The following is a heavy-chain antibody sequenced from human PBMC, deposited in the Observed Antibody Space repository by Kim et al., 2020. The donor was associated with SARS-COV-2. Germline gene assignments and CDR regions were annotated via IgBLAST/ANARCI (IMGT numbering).Heavy chain of an antibody. Sequence: SETLSLTCTVSGASMNTYFWSWIRQPPGKGLEWIGNIYYSGRTNYNPSLKSRVTMSVDTSKNQFSLKLNSVTAADTALYYCAANYDTLDYWGQGILVTVSS. V-gene: IGHV4-59*01. J-gene: IGHJ4*02. D-gene: IGHD1-7*01. CDR2: IYYSGRT. CDR1: GASMNTYF. CDR3: AANYDTLDY.